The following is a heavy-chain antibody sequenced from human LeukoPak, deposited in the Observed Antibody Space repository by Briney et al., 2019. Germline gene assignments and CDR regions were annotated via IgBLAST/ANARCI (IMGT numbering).Heavy chain of an antibody. CDR3: ARDRAGYYGTPFDP. J-gene: IGHJ5*02. CDR2: IYYSGST. D-gene: IGHD3-9*01. Sequence: SETLSLTCTVSGGSISSYYWSWIRQPPGKGLEWIGYIYYSGSTNYNPSLKSRVTTSVDTSKNQFSLKLSSVTAADTAVYYCARDRAGYYGTPFDPWGQGTLVTVSS. V-gene: IGHV4-59*01. CDR1: GGSISSYY.